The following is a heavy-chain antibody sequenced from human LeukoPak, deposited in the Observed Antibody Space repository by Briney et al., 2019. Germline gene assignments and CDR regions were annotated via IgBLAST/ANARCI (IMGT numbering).Heavy chain of an antibody. CDR1: GFTFDDYT. V-gene: IGHV3-43*01. D-gene: IGHD6-6*01. J-gene: IGHJ3*02. CDR2: ISWDGGST. Sequence: GGSLRLSCAASGFTFDDYTMHWARQAPGKSLEWASLISWDGGSTYYADSVKGRFTISRDNSKNSLYLQMNSLRTEDTALYYCAYSSIAARHAFDIWGRGTMVTVSS. CDR3: AYSSIAARHAFDI.